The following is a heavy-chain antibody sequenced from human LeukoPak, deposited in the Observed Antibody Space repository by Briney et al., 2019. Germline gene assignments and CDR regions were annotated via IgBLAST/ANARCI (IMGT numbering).Heavy chain of an antibody. CDR2: IYSGGST. D-gene: IGHD6-6*01. Sequence: GGSLRLSCAASGVTVGNNYMNWVRQAPGKGLEWVSLIYSGGSTHYADSVKSRFTISRHNSKNTLYLQMNSLRVEDTAVYYCARDPPAVAANTYGWGQGTLVTVSS. V-gene: IGHV3-66*01. CDR3: ARDPPAVAANTYG. J-gene: IGHJ4*02. CDR1: GVTVGNNY.